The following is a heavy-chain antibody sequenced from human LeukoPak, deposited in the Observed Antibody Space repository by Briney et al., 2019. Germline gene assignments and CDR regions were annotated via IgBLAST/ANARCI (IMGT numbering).Heavy chain of an antibody. J-gene: IGHJ4*02. V-gene: IGHV3-23*01. CDR2: ISGSGDST. CDR1: GFTFSSYA. Sequence: PGGSLRLSCAASGFTFSSYAMTWVRQAPGKGLEWVSGISGSGDSTYYADSVKGRITISRDNSKNTLYLQMNSLRDEDTAVYYCAKCAGYSYGYSDYWGQGTLVTVSS. CDR3: AKCAGYSYGYSDY. D-gene: IGHD5-18*01.